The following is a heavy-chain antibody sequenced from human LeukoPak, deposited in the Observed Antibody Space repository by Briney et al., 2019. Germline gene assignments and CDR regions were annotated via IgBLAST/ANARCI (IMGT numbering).Heavy chain of an antibody. CDR2: IKQDGSEK. CDR3: ARDIVPAANYGMDV. D-gene: IGHD2-2*01. Sequence: PGGSLTLSCAASGFTFSSYWMSWVRHSPGKGPEWVANIKQDGSEKYYVDSVKGRFTIYRDNAKNSLYLQMNSLRGEDTAVYYCARDIVPAANYGMDVWGEGTTVTVSS. CDR1: GFTFSSYW. J-gene: IGHJ6*04. V-gene: IGHV3-7*01.